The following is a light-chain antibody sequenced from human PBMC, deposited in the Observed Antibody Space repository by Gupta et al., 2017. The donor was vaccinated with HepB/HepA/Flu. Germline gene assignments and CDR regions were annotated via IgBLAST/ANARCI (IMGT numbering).Light chain of an antibody. CDR3: CSYAGSSTVV. CDR2: EVS. V-gene: IGLV2-23*02. Sequence: QSALTQPASVSGSPGPSITISCTGTSSDVGSYNLVSWYQQHPGKAPKLMIYEVSKRPSGVSNRFSGSKSGNTASLTISGLQAEDAADYYCCSYAGSSTVVFGGGTKLTVL. J-gene: IGLJ2*01. CDR1: SSDVGSYNL.